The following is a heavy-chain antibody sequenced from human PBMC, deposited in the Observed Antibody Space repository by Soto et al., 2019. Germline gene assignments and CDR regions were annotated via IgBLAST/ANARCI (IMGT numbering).Heavy chain of an antibody. CDR3: ARGAIVGVNDVFEV. J-gene: IGHJ3*01. Sequence: PGGSLRLSCAASGLTFSSYGMHWVRQAPGQGLEWVAVISYDGTNQYYADSVKARFIISRDNSNNTLSLQTHSLKSEDTAVYFCARGAIVGVNDVFEVWGQGAMVTVSS. CDR1: GLTFSSYG. D-gene: IGHD1-26*01. CDR2: ISYDGTNQ. V-gene: IGHV3-30*03.